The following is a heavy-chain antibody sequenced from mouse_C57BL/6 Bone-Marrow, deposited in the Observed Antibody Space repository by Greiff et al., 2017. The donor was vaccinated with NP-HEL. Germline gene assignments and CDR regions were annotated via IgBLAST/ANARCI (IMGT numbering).Heavy chain of an antibody. J-gene: IGHJ1*03. V-gene: IGHV1-64*01. D-gene: IGHD1-1*01. CDR1: GYTFTSYW. CDR2: IHPNSGST. CDR3: ARNGSSHWYFDV. Sequence: VQLQQPGAELVKPGASVKLSCKASGYTFTSYWMHWVKPRPGQGLEWIGMIHPNSGSTNYNEKFKSKATLTVDKSSSTAYMQLSSLTSEDSAVYYCARNGSSHWYFDVWGTGTTVTVSS.